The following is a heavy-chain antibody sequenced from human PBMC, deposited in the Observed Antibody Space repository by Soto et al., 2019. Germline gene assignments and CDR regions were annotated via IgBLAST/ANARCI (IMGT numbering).Heavy chain of an antibody. J-gene: IGHJ4*02. D-gene: IGHD6-19*01. V-gene: IGHV1-18*01. Sequence: ASVKVSCKASGYTFTSYGINWVRQAPGQGLEWMGWISAYNGNTNYAQKLQGRVTMTTDTSTSTAYMELRSLRSDDTAVYYCARDLRRVAGTDLGYWGQGTLVTVSS. CDR1: GYTFTSYG. CDR3: ARDLRRVAGTDLGY. CDR2: ISAYNGNT.